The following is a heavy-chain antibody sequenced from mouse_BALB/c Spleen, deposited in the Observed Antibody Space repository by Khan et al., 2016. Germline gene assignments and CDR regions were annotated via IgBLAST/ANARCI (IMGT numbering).Heavy chain of an antibody. J-gene: IGHJ1*01. CDR3: ARYRYYYGSSRYFDV. CDR1: GYTFTNYG. CDR2: INTYSGES. V-gene: IGHV9-3-1*01. D-gene: IGHD1-1*01. Sequence: QIQLVQSGPELKRPGKTVKISCKASGYTFTNYGINWVKQAPGKGLKWMGWINTYSGESTYADDFKGRFAFSVETYANPAYLQINITKNEEAATYFCARYRYYYGSSRYFDVWGAGTTVTVSS.